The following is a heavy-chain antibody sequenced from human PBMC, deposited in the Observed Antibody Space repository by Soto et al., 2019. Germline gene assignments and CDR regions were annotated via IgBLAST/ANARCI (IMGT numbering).Heavy chain of an antibody. J-gene: IGHJ5*02. CDR1: GGSISSYY. V-gene: IGHV4-59*01. CDR2: IYYSGST. D-gene: IGHD3-10*01. CDR3: ARDFRCLVRGVIINWFDP. Sequence: SETLSLTCTVSGGSISSYYWSWIRQPPGKGLEWIGYIYYSGSTNYNPSPKSRVTISVDTSKNQFSLKLSSVTAADTAVYYCARDFRCLVRGVIINWFDPWGQGTLVTVSS.